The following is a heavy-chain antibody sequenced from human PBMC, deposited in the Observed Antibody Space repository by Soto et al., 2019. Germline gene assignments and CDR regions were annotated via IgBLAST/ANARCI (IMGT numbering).Heavy chain of an antibody. V-gene: IGHV1-46*03. CDR3: ASIFQYCSGGSCPTPFDY. CDR1: GYTFTSYY. D-gene: IGHD2-15*01. CDR2: INPSGGST. Sequence: GASVKVSCKASGYTFTSYYMHWVRQAPGQGLEWMGIINPSGGSTSYAQKFQGRVTMTRDTSTSTVYMELSSLRSEDTAVYYCASIFQYCSGGSCPTPFDYWGQGTLVTVSS. J-gene: IGHJ4*02.